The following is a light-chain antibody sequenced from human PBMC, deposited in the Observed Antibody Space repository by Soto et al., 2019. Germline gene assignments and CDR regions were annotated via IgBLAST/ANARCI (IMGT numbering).Light chain of an antibody. CDR3: XXYYNFPLT. CDR2: DVS. J-gene: IGKJ4*01. V-gene: IGKV1-33*01. Sequence: DIQMTQSPSSLSASVGDRVTITCQTSQVINNYLNWYQQKPGQAPKLLIYDVSHLETGVPFRFRGSGSGQYFTLTISSLQPEDFATYYCXXYYNFPLTFGGGTKVDIK. CDR1: QVINNY.